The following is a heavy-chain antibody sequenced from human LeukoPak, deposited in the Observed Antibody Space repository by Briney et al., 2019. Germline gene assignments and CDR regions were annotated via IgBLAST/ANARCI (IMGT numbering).Heavy chain of an antibody. CDR3: TRAPHDYSNFYYYMDV. D-gene: IGHD4-11*01. Sequence: GGSLRLSCAASGFTFSSYWMSWVRQAPGKGLEWVTNIKQDGSEKYYVDSVKGRFTISRDNAKNSLYLQMNSLRAEDTAVYYCTRAPHDYSNFYYYMDVWGKGTTVTVSS. J-gene: IGHJ6*03. CDR1: GFTFSSYW. CDR2: IKQDGSEK. V-gene: IGHV3-7*01.